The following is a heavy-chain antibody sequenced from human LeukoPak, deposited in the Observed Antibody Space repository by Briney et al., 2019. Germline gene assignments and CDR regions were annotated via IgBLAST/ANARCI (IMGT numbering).Heavy chain of an antibody. D-gene: IGHD6-19*01. CDR3: ARVRLPWLVND. CDR1: GFTFSDYY. Sequence: TGGSLRLSCAASGFTFSDYYMSWIRQAPGKGLEWVSYISSSGSTIYYADSVKGRFTISRDNAKNSLYLQMNSLGAEDTAVYYCARVRLPWLVNDWGQGTLVTVSS. J-gene: IGHJ4*02. V-gene: IGHV3-11*01. CDR2: ISSSGSTI.